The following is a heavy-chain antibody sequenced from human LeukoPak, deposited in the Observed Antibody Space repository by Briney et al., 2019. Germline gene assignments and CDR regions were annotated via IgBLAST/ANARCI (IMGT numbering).Heavy chain of an antibody. D-gene: IGHD6-19*01. CDR1: GYTFTGYY. CDR3: ARAYSSGWYWFDY. CDR2: INPNSGGT. V-gene: IGHV1-2*02. Sequence: ASVKVSCKASGYTFTGYYMHWVRQASGQGLEWMGWINPNSGGTNYAQKFQGRVTMTRDTSISTAYMELSRLRSDDTAVYYCARAYSSGWYWFDYWGQGTLVTVSS. J-gene: IGHJ4*02.